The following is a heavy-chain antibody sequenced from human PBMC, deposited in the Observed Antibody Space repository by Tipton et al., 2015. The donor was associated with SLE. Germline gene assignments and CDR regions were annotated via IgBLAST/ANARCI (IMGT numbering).Heavy chain of an antibody. CDR3: ARDDATWGFASGRDY. J-gene: IGHJ4*02. Sequence: QSGAEVKKPGASVKVSCKASGYTFTSYYMHWVRQAPGQGLEWMGIINPSGGSTSYAQKFQGRVTMTRDTSTSTVYMELSSLRSEDTAVYYCARDDATWGFASGRDYWGQGTLVTVSS. CDR2: INPSGGST. CDR1: GYTFTSYY. V-gene: IGHV1-46*01. D-gene: IGHD6-19*01.